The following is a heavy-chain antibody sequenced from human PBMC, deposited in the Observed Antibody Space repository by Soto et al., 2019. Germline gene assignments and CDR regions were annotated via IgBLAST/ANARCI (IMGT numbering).Heavy chain of an antibody. J-gene: IGHJ4*02. V-gene: IGHV3-30*18. CDR1: GFTFSSYG. Sequence: GSLRLSCAASGFTFSSYGMHWVRQAPGKGLEWVAVISYDGSNKYYADSVKGRFTISRDNSKNTLYLQMNSLRAEDTAVYYCAKDHALGRIQLGSDYWGQGTLVTVSS. CDR3: AKDHALGRIQLGSDY. D-gene: IGHD5-18*01. CDR2: ISYDGSNK.